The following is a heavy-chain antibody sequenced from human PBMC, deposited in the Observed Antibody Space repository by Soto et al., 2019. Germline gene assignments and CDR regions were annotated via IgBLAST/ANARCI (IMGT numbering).Heavy chain of an antibody. CDR1: GFTFSSYW. J-gene: IGHJ4*02. CDR3: ARGYSSSADFDY. D-gene: IGHD6-6*01. Sequence: GESLKISCAASGFTFSSYWMHWVRQAPGKGLVWVSRINSDGSNTSYADSVKGRFTISRDNAKNTLYLQMNSLRAEDTAVYYCARGYSSSADFDYWGQGTLVTVSS. V-gene: IGHV3-74*01. CDR2: INSDGSNT.